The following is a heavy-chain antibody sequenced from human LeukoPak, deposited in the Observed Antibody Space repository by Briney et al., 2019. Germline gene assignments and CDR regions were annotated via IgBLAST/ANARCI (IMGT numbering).Heavy chain of an antibody. V-gene: IGHV4-39*01. D-gene: IGHD4-17*01. CDR3: ARQDYVSSYFDP. CDR2: IYYSGST. CDR1: RDSISRGSYY. Sequence: SETLSLTCTVSRDSISRGSYYWGWIRQPPGKGLEWIGTIYYSGSTYYDPSLTSRVTISVDTTKNYFSLSLRSVTAADTALYYCARQDYVSSYFDPWGQGTLVTVSS. J-gene: IGHJ5*02.